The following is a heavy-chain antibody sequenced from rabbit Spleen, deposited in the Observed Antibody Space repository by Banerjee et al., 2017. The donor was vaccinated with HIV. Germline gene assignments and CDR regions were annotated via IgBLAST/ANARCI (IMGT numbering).Heavy chain of an antibody. CDR1: GFSFSDRDV. CDR2: IYIGSVTT. CDR3: ARARDTYDDVGDFARLDL. V-gene: IGHV1S47*01. D-gene: IGHD2-1*01. J-gene: IGHJ3*01. Sequence: QEQLVESGGGLVQPEGSLTLTCKASGFSFSDRDVMCWVRQAPGKGLEWIGCIYIGSVTTDYASWVNGRFTISSDNAQNTVDLKMSSLTVADTATYFCARARDTYDDVGDFARLDLWGPGTLVTVS.